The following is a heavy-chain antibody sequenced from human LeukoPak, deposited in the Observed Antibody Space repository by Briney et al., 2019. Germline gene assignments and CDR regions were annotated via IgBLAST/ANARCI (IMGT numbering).Heavy chain of an antibody. CDR3: ARSYYYGSGSSS. CDR1: GFTYTNYG. D-gene: IGHD3-10*01. CDR2: ISYDGSNK. J-gene: IGHJ5*02. V-gene: IGHV3-30*03. Sequence: GGSLRLSCVASGFTYTNYGMHWVRQAPGKGLEWVAVISYDGSNKYYADSVKGRFTISRDNSKNTLYLQMNSLRAEDTAVYYCARSYYYGSGSSSWGQGTLVTVPS.